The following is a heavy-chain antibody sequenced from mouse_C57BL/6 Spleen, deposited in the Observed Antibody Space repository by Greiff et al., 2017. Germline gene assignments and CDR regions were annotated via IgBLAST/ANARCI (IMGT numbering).Heavy chain of an antibody. J-gene: IGHJ1*03. Sequence: EVKLVESGGGLVQPGGSLSLSCAASGFTFTDYYMSWVRQPPGKALEWLGFIRNKANGYTTEYSASVKGRFTISRDNSQSILYRQMNALRAEDSATYYCARGNRDWYFDVWGTGTTVTVSS. V-gene: IGHV7-3*01. CDR2: IRNKANGYTT. CDR1: GFTFTDYY. CDR3: ARGNRDWYFDV.